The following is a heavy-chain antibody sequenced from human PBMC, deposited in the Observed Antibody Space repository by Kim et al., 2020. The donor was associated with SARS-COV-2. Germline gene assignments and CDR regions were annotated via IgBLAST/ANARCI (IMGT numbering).Heavy chain of an antibody. CDR2: IYYSGST. D-gene: IGHD3-10*01. V-gene: IGHV4-28*01. J-gene: IGHJ4*02. CDR3: ASVYGSGSYAYFDY. CDR1: GYSISSSNW. Sequence: SETLSLTCAVSGYSISSSNWWGWIRQPPGKGLEWIGYIYYSGSTYYNPSLESRVTMSVDTSKNQFSLKLSSVTAVDTAVYYCASVYGSGSYAYFDYWGQGTLVTVSS.